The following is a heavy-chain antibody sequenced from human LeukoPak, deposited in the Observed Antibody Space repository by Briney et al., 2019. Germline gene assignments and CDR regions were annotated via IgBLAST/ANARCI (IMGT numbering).Heavy chain of an antibody. D-gene: IGHD6-13*01. CDR1: GFTLCSYS. J-gene: IGHJ3*02. CDR3: AKDQFSSSATGAFDI. Sequence: PGGALRLSCGASGFTLCSYSLHLVRQAPGEGVEWVAVISYDGSNKYYTDSVRGRFTVSRDNSKNTLYLQMNSLRAEDTAVYYCAKDQFSSSATGAFDIWGHGTMVTVSS. CDR2: ISYDGSNK. V-gene: IGHV3-30*04.